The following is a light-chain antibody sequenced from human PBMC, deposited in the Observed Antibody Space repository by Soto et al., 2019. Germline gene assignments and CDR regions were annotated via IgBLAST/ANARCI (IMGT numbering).Light chain of an antibody. CDR3: QQFYSTRPT. CDR2: WAS. Sequence: DIVMTQSPDSLAVSLGERATINCKSSQSVLSSYNNKNYLAWYRQKPGQPPKLLFYWASNRETRDPYRISGRGSGRDFTLTINSLQAEDVEVYHCQQFYSTRPTFGQETKV. V-gene: IGKV4-1*01. J-gene: IGKJ1*01. CDR1: QSVLSSYNNKNY.